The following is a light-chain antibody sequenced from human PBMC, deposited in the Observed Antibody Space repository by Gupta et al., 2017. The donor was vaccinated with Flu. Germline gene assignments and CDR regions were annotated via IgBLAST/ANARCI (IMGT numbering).Light chain of an antibody. Sequence: DVVMTQSPLSLPVTLGQPASISCNSSQSLVHRNGNTYLTWFQQRPGQSPRRLIYRVTKRDSGVTDRFSGRGAGTDFTLKSSRGEDEDVGIYYVIQCKHWQTFGQGTKVEIK. CDR3: IQCKHWQT. J-gene: IGKJ1*01. CDR1: QSLVHRNGNTY. CDR2: RVT. V-gene: IGKV2-30*02.